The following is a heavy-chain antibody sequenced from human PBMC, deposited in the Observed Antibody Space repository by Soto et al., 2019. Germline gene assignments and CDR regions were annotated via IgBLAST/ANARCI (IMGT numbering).Heavy chain of an antibody. V-gene: IGHV1-58*01. CDR2: IVVGSGNT. D-gene: IGHD3-10*01. CDR1: EFTFTSSA. CDR3: AADPHDTGGAFDI. J-gene: IGHJ3*02. Sequence: QMQLVQSGPEVKKPGTSVKVSCKASEFTFTSSAVQWVRQARGQRLEWIGWIVVGSGNTNYAQKFQERVTITRDMSTSTAYMELSSLRSEDTAVYYCAADPHDTGGAFDIWGQGTMVTVSS.